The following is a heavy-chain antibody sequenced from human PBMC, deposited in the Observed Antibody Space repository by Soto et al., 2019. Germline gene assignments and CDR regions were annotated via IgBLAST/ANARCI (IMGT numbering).Heavy chain of an antibody. Sequence: ETLSLTCALHGGSFSGYYWNWIRQPPGKGLEWIGEIDHSGYTNYNPSLKSRVTISVDTSKNQFSLRLTSVTAADTAVYYCARVRDWFDPWGQGTLVTV. D-gene: IGHD3-3*01. J-gene: IGHJ5*02. CDR3: ARVRDWFDP. CDR2: IDHSGYT. CDR1: GGSFSGYY. V-gene: IGHV4-34*01.